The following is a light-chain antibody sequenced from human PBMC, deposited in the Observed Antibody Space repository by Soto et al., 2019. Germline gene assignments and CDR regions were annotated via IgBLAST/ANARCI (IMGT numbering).Light chain of an antibody. Sequence: QSALTQPASVSGSPGQSITISCTGTSSDVGGYNYVSWYQQHPGKAPKLMIYDVSNRPSGVSNRFSGSKSGNTASLTIPGLQAEDEADYYCSSYTSSSTVFGGGTKLTVL. CDR2: DVS. J-gene: IGLJ2*01. CDR1: SSDVGGYNY. CDR3: SSYTSSSTV. V-gene: IGLV2-14*01.